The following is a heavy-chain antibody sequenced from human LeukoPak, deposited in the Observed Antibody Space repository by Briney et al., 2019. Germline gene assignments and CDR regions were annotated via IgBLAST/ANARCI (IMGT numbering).Heavy chain of an antibody. Sequence: GVSLRLSCAASGLTFSNNAMTWVRQAPGKGLEWVSSISGSGGDTYYADSVQGRFAISRDNSRTTLYLQMNSLQAEDTAIYYCASGFDSVVVGLYNWLDSWGQGTLVTVSS. D-gene: IGHD2-15*01. CDR1: GLTFSNNA. CDR3: ASGFDSVVVGLYNWLDS. J-gene: IGHJ5*01. CDR2: ISGSGGDT. V-gene: IGHV3-23*01.